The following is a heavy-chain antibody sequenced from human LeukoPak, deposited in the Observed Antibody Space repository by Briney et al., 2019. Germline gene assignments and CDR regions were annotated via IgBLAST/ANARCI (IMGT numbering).Heavy chain of an antibody. CDR3: ARMGSCGGDCYSGY. CDR2: IYHSGST. V-gene: IGHV4-30-2*01. J-gene: IGHJ4*02. CDR1: GGSISSGGYY. Sequence: KASETLSLTCTVSGGSISSGGYYWSWIRQPPGKGLEWIGYIYHSGSTYYNPSLKSRVTISVDRSKNQFSLKLSSVTAADTAVYYCARMGSCGGDCYSGYWGQGTLVTVSS. D-gene: IGHD2-21*02.